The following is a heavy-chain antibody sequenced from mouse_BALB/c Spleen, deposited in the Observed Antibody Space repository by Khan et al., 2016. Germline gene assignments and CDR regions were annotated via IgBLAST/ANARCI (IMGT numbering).Heavy chain of an antibody. CDR3: ASYGYRAMDY. J-gene: IGHJ4*01. CDR2: IWAGGST. CDR1: GFSLTSYG. D-gene: IGHD1-2*01. Sequence: QVQLKESGPGLVAPSQSLSITCTVSGFSLTSYGVHWVRQPPGKGLEWLGVIWAGGSTNYNSALMSRLSISKDNSKSQVFLKMNSLQTDDTAMYYCASYGYRAMDYWGQGTSVTVSS. V-gene: IGHV2-9*02.